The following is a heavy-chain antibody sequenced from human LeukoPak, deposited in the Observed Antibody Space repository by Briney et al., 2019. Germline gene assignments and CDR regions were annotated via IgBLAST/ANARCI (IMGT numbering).Heavy chain of an antibody. CDR3: AKSLERDYYYYYMDV. V-gene: IGHV3-23*01. J-gene: IGHJ6*03. CDR1: GFTFSGHG. Sequence: GGSLRLSCAASGFTFSGHGMHWVRQAPGKGLEWVSAISGSGGSTYSADSVKGRFTISRDNSKNTLYLQMNSLRAEDTAVYYCAKSLERDYYYYYMDVWGKGTTVTVSS. CDR2: ISGSGGST. D-gene: IGHD1-1*01.